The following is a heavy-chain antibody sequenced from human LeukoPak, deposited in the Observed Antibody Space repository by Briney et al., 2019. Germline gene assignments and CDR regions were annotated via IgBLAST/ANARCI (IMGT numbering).Heavy chain of an antibody. V-gene: IGHV4-39*07. Sequence: PSETLSLTCTVSGGSISSGGYYWSWIRQPPGKGLEWIGSIYYSGSTYYNPSLKGRVTVSLDTFKNQFSLRLTSVTAADTAEYYCAREWIQLWLVDYWGQGTLVIVSS. CDR2: IYYSGST. D-gene: IGHD5-18*01. J-gene: IGHJ4*02. CDR3: AREWIQLWLVDY. CDR1: GGSISSGGYY.